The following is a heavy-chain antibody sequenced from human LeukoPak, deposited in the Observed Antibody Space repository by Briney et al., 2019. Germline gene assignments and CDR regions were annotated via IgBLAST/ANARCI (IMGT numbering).Heavy chain of an antibody. CDR2: FDPEDGET. V-gene: IGHV1-24*01. D-gene: IGHD3-22*01. CDR3: ATRVYYDSSGYYFDY. J-gene: IGHJ4*02. CDR1: GYTLTELF. Sequence: ASVKVSCKVSGYTLTELFMHWVRQAPGKGLEWMGGFDPEDGETIYAQKFQGRVTMTEDTSTDTAYMELSSLRSEDTAVYYCATRVYYDSSGYYFDYWGQGTLVTVSS.